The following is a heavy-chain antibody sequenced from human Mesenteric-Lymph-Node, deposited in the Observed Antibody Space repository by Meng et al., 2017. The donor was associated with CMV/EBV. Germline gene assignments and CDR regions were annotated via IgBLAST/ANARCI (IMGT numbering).Heavy chain of an antibody. CDR1: GFTFGDYA. D-gene: IGHD2/OR15-2a*01. J-gene: IGHJ4*02. CDR2: IRSKVYGGTT. CDR3: TTYLGRARFDS. V-gene: IGHV3-49*04. Sequence: GESLKISCTASGFTFGDYAMAWVRQAPGKGLEWVSYIRSKVYGGTTEHAASVKGRFTISRDDSKNIAYLQMNSLKTEETAVYYCTTYLGRARFDSWGQGTLVTVSS.